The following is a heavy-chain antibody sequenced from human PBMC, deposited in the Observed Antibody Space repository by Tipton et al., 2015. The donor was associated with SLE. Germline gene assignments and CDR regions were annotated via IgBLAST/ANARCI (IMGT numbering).Heavy chain of an antibody. CDR1: GFTFSSYA. CDR2: ISHDENNE. J-gene: IGHJ2*01. CDR3: AREGLPLWLFWYLDL. D-gene: IGHD3-10*01. V-gene: IGHV3-30*04. Sequence: SLRLSCAASGFTFSSYAMHWVRQAPGKGLEWVAVISHDENNEYYADSVKGRFTISRDNSKNTVYLQMNSLKTEDTAVYYCAREGLPLWLFWYLDLWGRGTLVAVSS.